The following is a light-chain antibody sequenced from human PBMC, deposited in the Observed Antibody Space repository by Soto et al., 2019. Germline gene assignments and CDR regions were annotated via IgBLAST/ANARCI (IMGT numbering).Light chain of an antibody. CDR2: NND. Sequence: QAVVTQPPSASGTPGQRVTISCSGSGSNIGPNYVYWFQQFPGTAPKLLIYNNDQRPSGVPDRFSGSKSGTSASLDISGLRSEDEADYYCAAWDDSLSGRVFGGGTKLTVL. CDR1: GSNIGPNY. CDR3: AAWDDSLSGRV. V-gene: IGLV1-47*02. J-gene: IGLJ3*02.